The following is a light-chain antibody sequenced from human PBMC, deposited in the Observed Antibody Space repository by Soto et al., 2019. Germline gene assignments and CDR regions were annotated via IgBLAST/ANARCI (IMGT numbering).Light chain of an antibody. J-gene: IGKJ3*01. CDR2: GAS. V-gene: IGKV1-5*03. CDR3: QQYNSYFFT. Sequence: DIQMTQSPSTLSASVGDRVNITCRASETINIWLAWYQQKPGKAPKLLIYGASSLQTGVPSRFSGSGSGTEFTLTISSLQTDDFATYYCQQYNSYFFTFGPGTKVDV. CDR1: ETINIW.